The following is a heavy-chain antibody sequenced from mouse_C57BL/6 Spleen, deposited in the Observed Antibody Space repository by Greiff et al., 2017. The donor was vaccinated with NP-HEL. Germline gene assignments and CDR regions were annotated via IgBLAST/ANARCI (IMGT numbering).Heavy chain of an antibody. CDR1: GYAFSSSW. D-gene: IGHD1-3*01. V-gene: IGHV1-82*01. CDR3: ARTGRNYWFAY. J-gene: IGHJ3*01. CDR2: IYPGDGDT. Sequence: VQLQESGPELVKPGASVKISCKASGYAFSSSWMNWVKQRPGKGLEWIGRIYPGDGDTNYNGKFKGKATLTADKSSSTAYMQLSSLTSEDSAVYFGARTGRNYWFAYWGQGTLVTVSA.